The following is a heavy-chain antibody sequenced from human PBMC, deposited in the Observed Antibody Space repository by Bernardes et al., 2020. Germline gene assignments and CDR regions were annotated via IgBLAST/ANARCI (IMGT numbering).Heavy chain of an antibody. CDR1: GGSISSGGYY. Sequence: TLSLHCTVSGGSISSGGYYWSWIRQHPGKGLEWIGYIYYSGSTYYNPSLKSRVTISVDTSKNQFSLKLSSVTAADTAVYYCARVSGMKIATITVADAFDIWGQGTMVTGSS. CDR3: ARVSGMKIATITVADAFDI. V-gene: IGHV4-31*03. J-gene: IGHJ3*02. CDR2: IYYSGST. D-gene: IGHD5-12*01.